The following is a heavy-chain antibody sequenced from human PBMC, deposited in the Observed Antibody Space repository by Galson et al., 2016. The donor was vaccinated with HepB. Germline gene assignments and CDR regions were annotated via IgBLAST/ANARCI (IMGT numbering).Heavy chain of an antibody. D-gene: IGHD2-15*01. CDR1: GFTFSSYS. V-gene: IGHV3-48*02. Sequence: SLRLSCAASGFTFSSYSMNCVRQAPGKGLAWVSYISSSTSTIYYADSVQGRFSISSDNAKNSLYLQMNSLRDEDTAVYYCAKGGGYCSGGSCYAGSMGGYWGQGTLVTVSS. CDR3: AKGGGYCSGGSCYAGSMGGY. CDR2: ISSSTSTI. J-gene: IGHJ4*02.